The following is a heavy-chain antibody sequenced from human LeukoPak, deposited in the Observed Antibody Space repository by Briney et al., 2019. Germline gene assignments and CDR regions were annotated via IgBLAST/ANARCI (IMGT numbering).Heavy chain of an antibody. CDR3: ARGSTVTTLDY. CDR2: IYYSGST. CDR1: GGSFSGYY. Sequence: PSETLSLTCAVYGGSFSGYYWSWIRQPPGKGLEWIGYIYYSGSTYYNPSLKSRVTVSVDTSKNLFSLKLSSVTAADTAVYYCARGSTVTTLDYWGQGTLVTVSS. V-gene: IGHV4-34*09. J-gene: IGHJ4*02. D-gene: IGHD4-17*01.